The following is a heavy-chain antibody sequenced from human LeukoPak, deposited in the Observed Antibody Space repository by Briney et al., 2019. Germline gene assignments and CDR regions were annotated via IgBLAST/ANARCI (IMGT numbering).Heavy chain of an antibody. CDR2: INPNSGGT. Sequence: ASVKVSCKASGYTFTGYYMHWVRQAPGQGLEWMGRINPNSGGTNYAQKFQGRVTMTRDTSISTAYMELSSLRSEDTAVYYCARDPGYYDSSGYLDYWGQGTLVTVSS. D-gene: IGHD3-22*01. CDR1: GYTFTGYY. J-gene: IGHJ4*02. CDR3: ARDPGYYDSSGYLDY. V-gene: IGHV1-2*06.